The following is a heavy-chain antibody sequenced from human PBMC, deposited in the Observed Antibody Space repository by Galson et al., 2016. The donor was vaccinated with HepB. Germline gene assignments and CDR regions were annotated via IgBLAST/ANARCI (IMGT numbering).Heavy chain of an antibody. V-gene: IGHV1-18*01. J-gene: IGHJ6*04. D-gene: IGHD3-10*01. CDR3: AGDHYDRYGSGSSPKCMDV. CDR2: ISAYNGKT. Sequence: SVKVSCKASGYTFTSYGISLVRQAPGQGLEWMGWISAYNGKTDYAQKLQGRATMTTDTFTRKAYMELRSLRSDDTAGYYCAGDHYDRYGSGSSPKCMDVWGKGTAVTVSS. CDR1: GYTFTSYG.